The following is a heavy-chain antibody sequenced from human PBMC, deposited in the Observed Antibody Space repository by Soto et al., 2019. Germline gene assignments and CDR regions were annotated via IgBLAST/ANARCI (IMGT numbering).Heavy chain of an antibody. D-gene: IGHD1-26*01. CDR2: IWYDGSNK. J-gene: IGHJ6*02. CDR3: ARGSYAGGSHYYYYGMDV. V-gene: IGHV3-33*01. CDR1: GFTFSSYG. Sequence: PGGSLRLSCAASGFTFSSYGMHWVRQAPGKGLEWVAVIWYDGSNKYYADSVKGRFTISRDNSKNTLYLQMNSLRAEDTAVYYCARGSYAGGSHYYYYGMDVWGQGTTVTVSS.